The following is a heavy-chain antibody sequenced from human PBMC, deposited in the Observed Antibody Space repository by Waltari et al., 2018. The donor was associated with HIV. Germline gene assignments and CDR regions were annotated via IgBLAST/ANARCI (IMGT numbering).Heavy chain of an antibody. CDR1: GGSLSSGGYY. CDR2: IYYSGST. CDR3: AREKSTIVGFDY. V-gene: IGHV4-31*03. D-gene: IGHD1-26*01. J-gene: IGHJ4*02. Sequence: QVQLQESGPGLVKPSQTLSLTCTVSGGSLSSGGYYWRWIRQHPGKGLEWIGYIYYSGSTYYNPSLKSRVTISVDTSKNQFSLKLSSVTAADTAVYYCAREKSTIVGFDYWGQGTLVTVSS.